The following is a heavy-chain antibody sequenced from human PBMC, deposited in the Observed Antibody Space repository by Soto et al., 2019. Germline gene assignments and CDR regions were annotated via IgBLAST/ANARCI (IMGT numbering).Heavy chain of an antibody. CDR3: ASGRDRGSSESSFDY. V-gene: IGHV1-2*02. CDR1: GYTFTNYY. Sequence: QVQLVQSGAEVKKPGASMKVSCKASGYTFTNYYIYWVRQAPGQGLEWMGWIYPTDGGTNYAQKFQGRVTMTRDTSISTAYMELSRLSSDDTAVYYCASGRDRGSSESSFDYWGQGTLVIVSS. CDR2: IYPTDGGT. D-gene: IGHD6-6*01. J-gene: IGHJ4*02.